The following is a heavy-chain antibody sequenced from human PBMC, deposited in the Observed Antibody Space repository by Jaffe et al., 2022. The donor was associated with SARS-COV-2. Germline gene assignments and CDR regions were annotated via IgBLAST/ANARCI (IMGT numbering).Heavy chain of an antibody. J-gene: IGHJ3*02. CDR3: ARLNQLLFYAFDI. CDR1: GFTFSSYW. Sequence: EVQLVESGGGLVQPGGSLRLSCAASGFTFSSYWMSWVRQAPGKGLEWVANIKQDGSEKYYVDSVKGRFTISRDNAKNSLYLQMNSLRAEDTAVYYCARLNQLLFYAFDIWGQGTMVTVSS. V-gene: IGHV3-7*01. CDR2: IKQDGSEK. D-gene: IGHD2-2*01.